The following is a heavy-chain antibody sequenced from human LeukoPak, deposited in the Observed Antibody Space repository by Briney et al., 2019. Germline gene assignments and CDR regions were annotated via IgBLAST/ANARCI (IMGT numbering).Heavy chain of an antibody. D-gene: IGHD1-26*01. CDR2: IYFTGST. CDR3: ARQLRALGAFDI. V-gene: IGHV4-39*01. J-gene: IGHJ3*02. CDR1: GGLLSSSSQY. Sequence: SETLSLTCTVSGGLLSSSSQYWGWIRQPPGKGLEWIGSIYFTGSTYYNPSLKSRITMSVDTSKMYFSLKLSSVTAADTAVYYCARQLRALGAFDIWGQGTMVTVSS.